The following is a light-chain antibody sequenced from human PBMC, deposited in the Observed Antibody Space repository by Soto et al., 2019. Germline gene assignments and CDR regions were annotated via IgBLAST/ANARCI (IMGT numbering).Light chain of an antibody. CDR2: EVS. CDR3: CSYAGSSILV. Sequence: QSVLTQPASVSGSPGQSITISCTGTSSDVGSYNLVSWYQQHPGKAPKLMIYEVSKRPSGVSNRFSGSKSGNTASLTISGLQAEDEADYYCCSYAGSSILVFGTGTKVTDL. V-gene: IGLV2-23*02. CDR1: SSDVGSYNL. J-gene: IGLJ1*01.